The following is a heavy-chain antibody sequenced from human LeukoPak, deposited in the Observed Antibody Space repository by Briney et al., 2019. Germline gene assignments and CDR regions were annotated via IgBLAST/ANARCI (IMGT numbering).Heavy chain of an antibody. V-gene: IGHV4-4*07. CDR2: IYLSEIT. Sequence: SETLSLTCTVSGGSVTSYYWSWIRQPAGKGLEWIGRIYLSEITNYNPSLRSRVTMSVDASKNQFSLKLSSVTAADTAVYYCARDGAYYGDYADNYFDYWGQGTLVTVSS. CDR3: ARDGAYYGDYADNYFDY. CDR1: GGSVTSYY. D-gene: IGHD4-17*01. J-gene: IGHJ4*02.